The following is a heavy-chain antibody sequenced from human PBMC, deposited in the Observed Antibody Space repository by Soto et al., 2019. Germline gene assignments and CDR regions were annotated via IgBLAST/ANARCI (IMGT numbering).Heavy chain of an antibody. J-gene: IGHJ4*02. CDR3: ARDNPGTYFDF. D-gene: IGHD1-7*01. CDR1: GFTFSNHW. Sequence: GSLRLSCTASGFTFSNHWMTWVRQAPGKGLEWVANIKHDGSDTSYVDSVKGRFTISRDNAKDSLYLQMNSLRAEDTAVYYCARDNPGTYFDFWGQGAPVTVSS. V-gene: IGHV3-7*01. CDR2: IKHDGSDT.